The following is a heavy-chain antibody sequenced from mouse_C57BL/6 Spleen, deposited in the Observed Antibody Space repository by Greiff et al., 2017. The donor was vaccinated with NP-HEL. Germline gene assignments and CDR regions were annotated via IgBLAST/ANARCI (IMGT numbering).Heavy chain of an antibody. J-gene: IGHJ4*01. CDR1: GYTFTSYW. V-gene: IGHV1-5*01. Sequence: VQLQQSGTVLARPGASVKMSCKTSGYTFTSYWMHWVKQRPGQGLEWIGAIYPGNSDTSSNQKFKGKAKLTAVTSASTAYMELSSLTNEDSAVYYCTREGDYGSLYAMDYWGQGTSVTVSS. CDR3: TREGDYGSLYAMDY. D-gene: IGHD1-1*01. CDR2: IYPGNSDT.